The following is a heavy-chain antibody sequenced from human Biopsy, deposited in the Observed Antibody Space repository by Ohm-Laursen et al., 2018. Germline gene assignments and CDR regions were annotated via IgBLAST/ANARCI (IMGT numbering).Heavy chain of an antibody. CDR2: VTGSGRST. D-gene: IGHD3-10*01. CDR1: GFTFSGYA. V-gene: IGHV3-23*01. J-gene: IGHJ5*02. CDR3: AKGRSGGTGHGNWFDP. Sequence: SLRLSCTASGFTFSGYAMSWVRQGPEKGLEWVSVVTGSGRSTYYTDSVKGRFSISRYNSKNTLYLQMNSRRVEDTAVYYFAKGRSGGTGHGNWFDPWGQGTLVIVSS.